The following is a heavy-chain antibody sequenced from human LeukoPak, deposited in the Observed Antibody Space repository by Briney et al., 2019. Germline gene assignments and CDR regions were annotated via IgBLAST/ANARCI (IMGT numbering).Heavy chain of an antibody. CDR2: ITCSGGNT. V-gene: IGHV3-23*01. CDR1: GFTFSIYA. D-gene: IGHD5-12*01. Sequence: PGGSLRLSCAASGFTFSIYAMTWVRQAPGKGLEWVSAITCSGGNTDYADSVKGRFTIARDNSQNTLYLHMNSLRAEDTAMYYCASLPRGPTGYIGYGGEDYWGQGTLVTVSS. J-gene: IGHJ4*02. CDR3: ASLPRGPTGYIGYGGEDY.